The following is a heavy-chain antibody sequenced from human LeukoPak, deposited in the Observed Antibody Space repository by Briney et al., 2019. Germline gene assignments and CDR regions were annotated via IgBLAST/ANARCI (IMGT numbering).Heavy chain of an antibody. V-gene: IGHV1-24*01. D-gene: IGHD2-2*01. CDR1: GYTLTELS. CDR2: FDPEDGET. Sequence: ASVKVSCKVSGYTLTELSMHWVRQAPGKGLEWMGGFDPEDGETIYAQKFQGRVTMTEDTSTDTAYMELSSLRSEDTAVYYCARFCGSTSWHSGYYYGIDVWGQGTTVTVSS. J-gene: IGHJ6*02. CDR3: ARFCGSTSWHSGYYYGIDV.